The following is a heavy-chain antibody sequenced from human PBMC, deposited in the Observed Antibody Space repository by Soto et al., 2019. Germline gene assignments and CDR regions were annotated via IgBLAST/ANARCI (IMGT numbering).Heavy chain of an antibody. D-gene: IGHD3-10*01. CDR2: IRSKKSGGTA. V-gene: IGHV3-49*04. CDR1: GFTFGDYA. CDR3: TRDQPITP. J-gene: IGHJ3*01. Sequence: GGSLRLSCTASGFTFGDYAMSWVRQAPGKGLEWVGFIRSKKSGGTAEYAAPVKGRFTMSRDDSKSIAYLQMNSLETEDTAVYYCTRDQPITPWGQGTMVTVSS.